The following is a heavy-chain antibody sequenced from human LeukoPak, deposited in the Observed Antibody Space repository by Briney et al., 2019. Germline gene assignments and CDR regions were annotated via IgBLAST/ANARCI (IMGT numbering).Heavy chain of an antibody. Sequence: SGTLSLTCAVSGGSITSGNWWCLVRQPPGKGLEWIGEIYHSGSTNYNPSLKSRVTISVDKSKNQFSLILNSVTAADTAVYCCARGVPAAGSIRFDPWGQGTLVTVSS. CDR2: IYHSGST. J-gene: IGHJ5*02. D-gene: IGHD6-13*01. CDR1: GGSITSGNW. V-gene: IGHV4-4*01. CDR3: ARGVPAAGSIRFDP.